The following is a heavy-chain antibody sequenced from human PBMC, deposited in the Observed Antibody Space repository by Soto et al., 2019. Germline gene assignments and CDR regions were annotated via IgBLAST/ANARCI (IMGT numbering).Heavy chain of an antibody. D-gene: IGHD2-15*01. CDR2: IIPLFGST. V-gene: IGHV1-69*01. CDR1: GGTVSSYT. J-gene: IGHJ5*02. CDR3: AREGARTSCSGDTCQELYNCFDP. Sequence: QVQLVQSGAEVKRPGSSVKVSCKAFGGTVSSYTINWVRQAPGKGLEWMGGIIPLFGSTNYAENFQGRVTISADEPTNTAYMALSGLRFEDTAVYYCAREGARTSCSGDTCQELYNCFDPWGQGTLVTVSS.